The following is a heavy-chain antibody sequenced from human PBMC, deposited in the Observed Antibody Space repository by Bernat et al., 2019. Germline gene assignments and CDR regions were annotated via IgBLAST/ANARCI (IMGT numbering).Heavy chain of an antibody. CDR1: GFTFSNAW. CDR2: IKSKTDGGTT. V-gene: IGHV3-15*01. J-gene: IGHJ6*02. CDR3: TTPFAGEHIVVVTDYGMDV. D-gene: IGHD2-21*02. Sequence: EVQLVESGGGLVKPGGSLRLSCAASGFTFSNAWMSWVRQAPGKGLEWVGRIKSKTDGGTTDYAAPVKGRFTISRDDSKNTLYLQMNSLKTEDTAVYYCTTPFAGEHIVVVTDYGMDVWGQGPTVTVSS.